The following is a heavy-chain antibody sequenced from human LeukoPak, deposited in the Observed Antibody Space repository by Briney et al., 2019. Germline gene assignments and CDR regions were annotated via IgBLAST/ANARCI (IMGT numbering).Heavy chain of an antibody. D-gene: IGHD3-22*01. CDR3: VKEAMYYYDTSGYFEVDY. CDR2: IVSNGGNT. Sequence: GGSLRLSCSASGFTFSSYTMHWVRQAPGKGLEYVSTIVSNGGNTYYADSVKGRFTISRDNSMNTLYLQMSSLRAEDTAVYYCVKEAMYYYDTSGYFEVDYWGQGTLVTVSS. J-gene: IGHJ4*02. CDR1: GFTFSSYT. V-gene: IGHV3-64D*06.